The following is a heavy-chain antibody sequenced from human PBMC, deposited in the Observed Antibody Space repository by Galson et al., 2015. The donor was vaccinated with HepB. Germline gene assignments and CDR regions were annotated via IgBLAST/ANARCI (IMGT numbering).Heavy chain of an antibody. CDR3: AKVSGVGPTLDAFDI. V-gene: IGHV3-33*06. J-gene: IGHJ3*02. Sequence: SLRLSCAASGFTFSSYGMHWVRQAPGMGLEWVAVIWYDGSNKYYADSVKGRFTISRDNSKNTLYLQMNSLRAEDTAVYYCAKVSGVGPTLDAFDIWGQGTMVTVSS. CDR1: GFTFSSYG. CDR2: IWYDGSNK. D-gene: IGHD2-15*01.